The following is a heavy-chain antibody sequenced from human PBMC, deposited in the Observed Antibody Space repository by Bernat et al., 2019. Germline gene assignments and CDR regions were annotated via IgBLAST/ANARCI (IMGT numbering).Heavy chain of an antibody. CDR2: ISSSGSTT. Sequence: EVQLVESGGGLVQPGGSLRLSCAASGFTFSSYEMNWVRQAPGKGLEWVSYISSSGSTTYYAYSVKGRFTISRDNAKNSLYLQMNSLRAEDTAVYYCARGLYCGGDCYSFAFDIWGQGTMVTVS. V-gene: IGHV3-48*03. CDR3: ARGLYCGGDCYSFAFDI. J-gene: IGHJ3*02. CDR1: GFTFSSYE. D-gene: IGHD2-21*01.